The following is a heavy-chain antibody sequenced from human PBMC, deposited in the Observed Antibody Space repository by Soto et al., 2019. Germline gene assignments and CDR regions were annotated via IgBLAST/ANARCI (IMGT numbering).Heavy chain of an antibody. Sequence: EVQLVESGGGLVQPGGSLRLSCAASGFTFRSYAMNWVRQAPGKGLEWVSYINSGRSTIYYADSAKGRFTISRDNAKNSLYLQMNSLRDEDTAVYFCVRDRGYTGYDLEYWGQGALVTVSS. D-gene: IGHD5-12*01. CDR3: VRDRGYTGYDLEY. J-gene: IGHJ4*02. CDR1: GFTFRSYA. V-gene: IGHV3-48*02. CDR2: INSGRSTI.